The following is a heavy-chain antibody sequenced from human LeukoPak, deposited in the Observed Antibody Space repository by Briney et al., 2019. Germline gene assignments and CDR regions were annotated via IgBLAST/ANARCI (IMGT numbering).Heavy chain of an antibody. CDR1: GGSISRYY. CDR2: IYYSGST. D-gene: IGHD3-3*01. Sequence: PSETLSLTCTVSGGSISRYYWSWLRQPPGKRLEWIGHIYYSGSTNYNPSLKSRVTISVDTSKNQFSLKLSSVTAADTAVYYCASRSSIWSGYQDTLYYFDSWGQGTLVTVSS. V-gene: IGHV4-59*01. J-gene: IGHJ4*02. CDR3: ASRSSIWSGYQDTLYYFDS.